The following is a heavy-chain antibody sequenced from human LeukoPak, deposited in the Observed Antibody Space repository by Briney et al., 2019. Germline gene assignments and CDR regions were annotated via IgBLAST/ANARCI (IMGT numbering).Heavy chain of an antibody. Sequence: PGGSLRLSCAASGFTVSSNYMSWVRQAPGKGLEWVSVIYSGGSTYYADSVKGRFTISRDNSKNTLYLQMNNLRAEDTAVYYCARDSYDSSGYYDYWGQGTLVTVSS. D-gene: IGHD3-22*01. CDR3: ARDSYDSSGYYDY. CDR1: GFTVSSNY. V-gene: IGHV3-53*01. CDR2: IYSGGST. J-gene: IGHJ4*02.